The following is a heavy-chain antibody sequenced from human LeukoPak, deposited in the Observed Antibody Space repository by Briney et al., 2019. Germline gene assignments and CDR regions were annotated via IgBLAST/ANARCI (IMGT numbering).Heavy chain of an antibody. Sequence: GGSLRLSCAASGFSFSSYEMNWVRQAPGKGLEWVSYIGSSGSTVYYADSVKGRFTISRDNAKNSLYLQMNSLRAEDTAVYYCARGYGDYAIEFDYWGQGTLVTVSS. V-gene: IGHV3-48*03. CDR1: GFSFSSYE. D-gene: IGHD4-17*01. J-gene: IGHJ4*02. CDR3: ARGYGDYAIEFDY. CDR2: IGSSGSTV.